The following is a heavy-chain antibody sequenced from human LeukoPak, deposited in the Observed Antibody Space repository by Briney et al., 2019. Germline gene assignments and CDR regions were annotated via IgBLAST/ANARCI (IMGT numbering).Heavy chain of an antibody. CDR3: ARQSITGTTYYYYYMDV. V-gene: IGHV5-51*01. D-gene: IGHD1-20*01. J-gene: IGHJ6*03. CDR1: GYSFTSYW. CDR2: IYPGDSDT. Sequence: KISCKGSGYSFTSYWIGWVRQMPGKGLEWMGIIYPGDSDTRYSPSFQGQVTISADKSISTAYLQWSSLKASDTAMYYCARQSITGTTYYYYYMDVWGKGTTVTVSS.